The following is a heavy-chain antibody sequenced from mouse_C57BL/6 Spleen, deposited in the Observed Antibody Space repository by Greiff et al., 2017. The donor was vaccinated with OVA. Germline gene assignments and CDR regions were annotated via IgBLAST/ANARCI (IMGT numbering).Heavy chain of an antibody. CDR2: ISNLAYSI. J-gene: IGHJ2*01. Sequence: EVKLMESGGGLVQPGGSLKLSCAASGFTFSDYGMAWVRQAPRKGPEWVAFISNLAYSIYYADTVTGRFTISRENAKNTLYLEMSSLRAEDTAMYYCARRGDYVGGFDYWGQGTTLTVSS. CDR1: GFTFSDYG. CDR3: ARRGDYVGGFDY. D-gene: IGHD2-4*01. V-gene: IGHV5-15*01.